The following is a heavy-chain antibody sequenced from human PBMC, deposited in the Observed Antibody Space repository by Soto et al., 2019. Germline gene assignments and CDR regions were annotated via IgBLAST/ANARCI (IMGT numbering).Heavy chain of an antibody. D-gene: IGHD3-22*01. CDR3: AKDLYPPYYYDSSGYYYGYFDY. J-gene: IGHJ4*02. Sequence: GGSLRLSCAASGFTFSSYAMSWVRQAPGKGLEWVSAISGSGGSTYYADSVKGRFTISRDNSKNTLYLQMNSLRAEDTAVYYCAKDLYPPYYYDSSGYYYGYFDYWGQGTLVTVSS. CDR1: GFTFSSYA. CDR2: ISGSGGST. V-gene: IGHV3-23*01.